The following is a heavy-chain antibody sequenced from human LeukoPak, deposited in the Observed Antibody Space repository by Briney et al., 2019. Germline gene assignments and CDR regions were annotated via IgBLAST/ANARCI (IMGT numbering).Heavy chain of an antibody. CDR3: ARYGEYCSSTSSYGSAWFDP. CDR1: GGSISSYY. Sequence: SETLSLTCTDSGGSISSYYWSWIRQPPGKGLEWIGYIYYSGSTNYNPSLKSRVTISVDTSKNQFSLKLSSVTAADTAVYYCARYGEYCSSTSSYGSAWFDPWGQGTLVTVSS. CDR2: IYYSGST. D-gene: IGHD2-2*01. J-gene: IGHJ5*02. V-gene: IGHV4-59*01.